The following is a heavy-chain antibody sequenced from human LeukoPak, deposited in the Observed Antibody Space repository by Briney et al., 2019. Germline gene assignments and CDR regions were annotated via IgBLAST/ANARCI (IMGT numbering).Heavy chain of an antibody. D-gene: IGHD5-18*01. CDR2: ISATDSRP. CDR1: GFTFSIYA. J-gene: IGHJ4*02. CDR3: AKDLSYGFDY. V-gene: IGHV3-23*01. Sequence: GGSLRLSCAASGFTFSIYAMSWVRQAPGKGLEWVSAISATDSRPYYADSVKGRFTISRDNSKSTLYLQLNGLRSEDTAIYYCAKDLSYGFDYWGQGTLVTVSS.